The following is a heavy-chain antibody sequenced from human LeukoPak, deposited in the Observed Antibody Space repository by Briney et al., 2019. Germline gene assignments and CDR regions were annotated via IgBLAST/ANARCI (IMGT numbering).Heavy chain of an antibody. CDR2: ISGSGDNT. D-gene: IGHD3-22*01. J-gene: IGHJ4*02. CDR1: GFTLSSYD. Sequence: GGSLRLSCAASGFTLSSYDMSWVRQAPGKGLEWVSGISGSGDNTYYADSVKGRFTISRDNSKNTVYVQVNSLGTEDTAAYYCAKGSYYDSSGSFYFDYWGQGTLVTVSS. V-gene: IGHV3-23*01. CDR3: AKGSYYDSSGSFYFDY.